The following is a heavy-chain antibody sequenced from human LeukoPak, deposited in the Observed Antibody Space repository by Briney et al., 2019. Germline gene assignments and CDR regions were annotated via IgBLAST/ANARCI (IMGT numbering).Heavy chain of an antibody. J-gene: IGHJ5*02. CDR3: AKVGDPWGPPWFDP. D-gene: IGHD1-26*01. Sequence: ASVKVSCKVSGYTLTELSMHWVRQAPGKGLEWMGGLDPEDGETIYAQKFQGRVTMTEDTSTDTAYMELSSLRSEDTGVYYCAKVGDPWGPPWFDPWGQGTLVTVSS. CDR2: LDPEDGET. CDR1: GYTLTELS. V-gene: IGHV1-24*01.